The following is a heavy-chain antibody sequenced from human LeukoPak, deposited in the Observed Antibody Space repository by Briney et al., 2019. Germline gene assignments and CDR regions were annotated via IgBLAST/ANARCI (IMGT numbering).Heavy chain of an antibody. Sequence: GGSLRLSCAASGFTFSSYEMNWVRQAPGKGLEWVSYISSSGSTIYYADSVKGRFTISRDNAKNSLYLQRNSLRAEDAAVYYCARPLKYYYGSETYFWFDPWGQGTLVTASS. CDR2: ISSSGSTI. CDR3: ARPLKYYYGSETYFWFDP. J-gene: IGHJ5*02. D-gene: IGHD3-10*01. CDR1: GFTFSSYE. V-gene: IGHV3-48*03.